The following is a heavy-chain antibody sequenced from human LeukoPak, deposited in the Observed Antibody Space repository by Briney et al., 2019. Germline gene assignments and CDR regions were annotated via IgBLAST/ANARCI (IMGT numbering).Heavy chain of an antibody. V-gene: IGHV1-2*02. Sequence: ASVKVSCKASGYTFTGYYMHWVRQAPGQGLEWMGWINPNSGGTNYAQKFQGRVTMTRDTSISTAYMGLRRLRSDDTAVYYCARGLDYGDYWVPVYYFDYWGQGTLVTVSS. CDR3: ARGLDYGDYWVPVYYFDY. D-gene: IGHD4-17*01. CDR1: GYTFTGYY. J-gene: IGHJ4*02. CDR2: INPNSGGT.